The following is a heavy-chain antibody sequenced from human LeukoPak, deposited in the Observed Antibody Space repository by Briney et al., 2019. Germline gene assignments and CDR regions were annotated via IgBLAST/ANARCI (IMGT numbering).Heavy chain of an antibody. J-gene: IGHJ3*02. CDR3: ARPSYPQYYDILTGYYNYAFDI. CDR1: GGSISSSSYY. CDR2: IYYSGST. V-gene: IGHV4-39*07. D-gene: IGHD3-9*01. Sequence: SETLSLTCTVSGGSISSSSYYWGWIRQPPGKGLEWIGSIYYSGSTYYNPSLRSRVTISVDTSKNQFSLKLSSVTAADTAVYYCARPSYPQYYDILTGYYNYAFDIWGQGTMVTVSS.